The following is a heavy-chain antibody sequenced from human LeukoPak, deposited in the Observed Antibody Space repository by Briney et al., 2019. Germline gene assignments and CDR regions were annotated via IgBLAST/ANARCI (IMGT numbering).Heavy chain of an antibody. Sequence: PGGSLRLSCAASGFTFSSYEMNWVRQAPGKGLEWVSYISSSGSTMYYADSVKGRFTISRDNAKNSLCLQMNSLRAEDTAVYYCLSEASIAAAGTPNLSWGQGTLVTVSS. CDR1: GFTFSSYE. D-gene: IGHD6-13*01. CDR2: ISSSGSTM. V-gene: IGHV3-48*03. J-gene: IGHJ5*02. CDR3: LSEASIAAAGTPNLS.